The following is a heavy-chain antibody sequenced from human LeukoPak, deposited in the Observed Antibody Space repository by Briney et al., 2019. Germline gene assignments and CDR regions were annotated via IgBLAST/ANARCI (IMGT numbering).Heavy chain of an antibody. CDR1: GGSISSGRYY. CDR2: IYHSGST. Sequence: RPSQTLSLTCTVSGGSISSGRYYWSWIRQPPGKGLEWIGYIYHSGSTYYSPSLKSRVTISVDRSKNLFSLKLSSVTAADTAVYYCARGGYDFLSGYYPFNYWGQGTLVTVSS. V-gene: IGHV4-30-2*01. D-gene: IGHD3-3*01. J-gene: IGHJ4*02. CDR3: ARGGYDFLSGYYPFNY.